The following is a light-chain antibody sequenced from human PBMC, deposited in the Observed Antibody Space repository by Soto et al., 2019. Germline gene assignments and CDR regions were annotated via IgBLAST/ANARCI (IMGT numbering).Light chain of an antibody. J-gene: IGKJ4*01. Sequence: DIQMTQSPSSLSASVGDRVTITCRASQSINRYLNWYQQKPGKAPNLLIYVASSLQSGVPSRFSVSGSGTDFTLTISSLQPEDFATYYCQQSYSSPLTFGGGTKVEIK. CDR2: VAS. CDR1: QSINRY. CDR3: QQSYSSPLT. V-gene: IGKV1-39*01.